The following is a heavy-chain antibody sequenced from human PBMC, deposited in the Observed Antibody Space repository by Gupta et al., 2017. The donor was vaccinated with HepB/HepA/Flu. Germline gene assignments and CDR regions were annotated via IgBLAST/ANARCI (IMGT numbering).Heavy chain of an antibody. CDR2: VYYTGTT. V-gene: IGHV4-39*01. Sequence: QLQLQESGPGLVRPSETLSLTCAVSGGSISSSGYYWGWIRQPPGKGLEWIGSVYYTGTTYYKPSLKSRVTMSVETSKNQFFLKVTSVTAADTAVYYCARSFLGSSWEPHFDSWGQGTLVTVSS. J-gene: IGHJ4*02. D-gene: IGHD1-14*01. CDR1: GGSISSSGYY. CDR3: ARSFLGSSWEPHFDS.